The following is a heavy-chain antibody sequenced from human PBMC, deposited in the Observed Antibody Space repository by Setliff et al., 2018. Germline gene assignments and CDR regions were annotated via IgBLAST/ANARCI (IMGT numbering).Heavy chain of an antibody. CDR2: IYYSGST. V-gene: IGHV4-59*01. D-gene: IGHD3-3*01. CDR1: GGSISSYY. CDR3: ARVSMYYNFWSGYYGERGEYFDY. Sequence: PSETLSLTCTASGGSISSYYWSWIRQPPGKGLEWIGYIYYSGSTNYNPSLKSRVTISVDTSKNQFSLKLSSVTAADTAVYYCARVSMYYNFWSGYYGERGEYFDYWGQGTLVTVSS. J-gene: IGHJ4*02.